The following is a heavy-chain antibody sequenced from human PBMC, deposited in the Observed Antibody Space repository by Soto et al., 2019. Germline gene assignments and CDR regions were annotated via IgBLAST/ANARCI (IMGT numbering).Heavy chain of an antibody. CDR1: GFTVSNNY. V-gene: IGHV3-53*01. J-gene: IGHJ4*02. Sequence: GGSLRLSCAASGFTVSNNYMSWVRQAPGKGLEWVSVIYGGDDTYYPDSVKGRFTISRDTSKNMLYLQMNSLRADDTAVYYCARRGYDCESSGYYPLFDYWGQGALVTVSS. D-gene: IGHD3-22*01. CDR2: IYGGDDT. CDR3: ARRGYDCESSGYYPLFDY.